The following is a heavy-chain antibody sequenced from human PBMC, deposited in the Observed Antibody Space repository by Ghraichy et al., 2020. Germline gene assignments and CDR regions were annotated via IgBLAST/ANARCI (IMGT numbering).Heavy chain of an antibody. J-gene: IGHJ6*02. CDR3: ARASRVVRFYYYDGMDV. D-gene: IGHD4-23*01. CDR1: GFTFSSYN. Sequence: SLRLSCEASGFTFSSYNLNWVRQAPGKGPEWISYITSSSRFISYADSVKGRFTISRDNAQNSLSLQMNGLRDEDTAVYYCARASRVVRFYYYDGMDVWGQGTTVTVSS. V-gene: IGHV3-48*02. CDR2: ITSSSRFI.